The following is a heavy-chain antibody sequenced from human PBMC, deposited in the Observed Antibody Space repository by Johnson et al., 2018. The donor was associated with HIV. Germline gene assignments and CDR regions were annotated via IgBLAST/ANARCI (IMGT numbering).Heavy chain of an antibody. V-gene: IGHV3-30*19. CDR3: ARGSRYTYDNDDVYLLQAFDI. Sequence: QVQLVESGGGVVQPGRSLRLSCRGSQFTFGRYGMHWLRQAPGKGLEWVAGISYDGSDKYHTNSVWGRFTVSRDNSKNTVYLQMNSLRAEDAAVYYCARGSRYTYDNDDVYLLQAFDIWGQGTMVTVSS. CDR1: QFTFGRYG. D-gene: IGHD3-16*01. CDR2: ISYDGSDK. J-gene: IGHJ3*02.